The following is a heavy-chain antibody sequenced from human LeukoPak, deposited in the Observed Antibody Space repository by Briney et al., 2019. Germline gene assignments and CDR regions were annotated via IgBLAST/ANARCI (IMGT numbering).Heavy chain of an antibody. CDR1: GYSFTNYW. CDR2: IDPSDSYT. V-gene: IGHV5-10-1*01. D-gene: IGHD5-18*01. Sequence: GESLKISCKGSGYSFTNYWITWVRQMPGQGLEWMGRIDPSDSYTNYSPSFQGHVTISADKSITIGYLQWSSLKASDTAMYYCARTRGYSYGPPFDFWGQGTLVTVSS. CDR3: ARTRGYSYGPPFDF. J-gene: IGHJ4*02.